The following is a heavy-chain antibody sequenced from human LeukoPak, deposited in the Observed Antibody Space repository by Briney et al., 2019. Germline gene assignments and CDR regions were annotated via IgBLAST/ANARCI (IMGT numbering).Heavy chain of an antibody. Sequence: SETLSLTCTVSGYSISSGYYWGWIRQPPGKGLEWIGSIYHSGSTYYNPSLKSRVTISVDTSKNQFSLKLSSVTAADTAVYYCARHKWELRPFDYWGQGTLVTVSS. D-gene: IGHD1-26*01. CDR3: ARHKWELRPFDY. CDR1: GYSISSGYY. J-gene: IGHJ4*02. V-gene: IGHV4-38-2*02. CDR2: IYHSGST.